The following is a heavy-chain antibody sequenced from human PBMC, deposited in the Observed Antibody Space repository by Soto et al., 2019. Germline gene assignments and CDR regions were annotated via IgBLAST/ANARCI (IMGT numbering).Heavy chain of an antibody. CDR2: FDPEDGET. CDR1: GYTLTELS. Sequence: ASVKVSCKVSGYTLTELSMHWVRQAPGKGLEWMGGFDPEDGETIYAQKFQGRVTMTEDTSTDTAYMELSSLRSEDTAVYYCGTVKVTMVRGVIIRSGGMDVWGQGTTVTVSS. V-gene: IGHV1-24*01. J-gene: IGHJ6*02. D-gene: IGHD3-10*01. CDR3: GTVKVTMVRGVIIRSGGMDV.